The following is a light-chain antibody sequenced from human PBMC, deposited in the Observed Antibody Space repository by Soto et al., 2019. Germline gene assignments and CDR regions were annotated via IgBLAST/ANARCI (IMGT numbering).Light chain of an antibody. CDR2: DVS. CDR3: SSYATSTTVL. CDR1: SSDVGGYNY. V-gene: IGLV2-14*03. Sequence: QSALTQPASVSGSPGQSITISCTGTSSDVGGYNYVSWYQQHPGRASQLMIYDVSNRPSGVSNRFSGSRSGNTASLTISGLQAEDEADYYCSSYATSTTVLFGGGTKLTVL. J-gene: IGLJ2*01.